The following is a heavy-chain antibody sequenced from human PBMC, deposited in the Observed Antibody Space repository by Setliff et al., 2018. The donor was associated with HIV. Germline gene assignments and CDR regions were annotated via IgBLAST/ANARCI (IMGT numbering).Heavy chain of an antibody. Sequence: GGSLRLSCAASGFTFSRYWMSWVRQSPGKGLEWVANIKHDGSEKYYVDSVKGRFTISRDNTKNSLYVQVNNLRVEDTAVYYCARFHLLYCGGDCYWDWYFDLWGRGTLVTVSS. CDR2: IKHDGSEK. V-gene: IGHV3-7*03. D-gene: IGHD2-21*01. J-gene: IGHJ2*01. CDR1: GFTFSRYW. CDR3: ARFHLLYCGGDCYWDWYFDL.